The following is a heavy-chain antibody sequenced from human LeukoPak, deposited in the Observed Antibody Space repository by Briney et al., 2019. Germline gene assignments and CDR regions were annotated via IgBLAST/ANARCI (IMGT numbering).Heavy chain of an antibody. J-gene: IGHJ5*02. Sequence: ASVKVSCKASGYTFTSYGISWVRQAPGQGLEWMGWISAYNGNTNYAQKLQGRVTMTTDTSTSTAYTELRSLRSDDTAVYYCASSPNPYCSGGNCWFDPWGQGTLVTVSS. CDR2: ISAYNGNT. V-gene: IGHV1-18*01. CDR1: GYTFTSYG. CDR3: ASSPNPYCSGGNCWFDP. D-gene: IGHD2-15*01.